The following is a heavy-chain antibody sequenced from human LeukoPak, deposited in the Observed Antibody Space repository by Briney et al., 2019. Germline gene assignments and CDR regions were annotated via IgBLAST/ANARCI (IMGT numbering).Heavy chain of an antibody. CDR3: ARGHGDYPSSFDY. CDR1: GFTFSDYC. Sequence: AGGSLRLSCAASGFTFSDYCMSWIRQAPGKGLEWVSYISSSSSYTNYADSVKGRFTISRDNAKNSLYLQMNSLRAEDTAVYYCARGHGDYPSSFDYWGQGTLVTVSS. J-gene: IGHJ4*02. V-gene: IGHV3-11*06. D-gene: IGHD4-17*01. CDR2: ISSSSSYT.